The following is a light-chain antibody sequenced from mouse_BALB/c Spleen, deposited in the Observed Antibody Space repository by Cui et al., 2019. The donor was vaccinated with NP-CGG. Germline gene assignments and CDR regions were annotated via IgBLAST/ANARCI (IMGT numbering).Light chain of an antibody. CDR1: TGAVTTNNY. Sequence: QAVVTQESALTPSPGETVTLTCRSSTGAVTTNNYANWVQEKPDHVFTGLIGGTNNRPPGVPARFLGSLIGDKAALIITGAQTEDEAIYFCALWYSNHWVFGGGTKLTVL. CDR3: ALWYSNHWV. J-gene: IGLJ1*01. V-gene: IGLV1*01. CDR2: GTN.